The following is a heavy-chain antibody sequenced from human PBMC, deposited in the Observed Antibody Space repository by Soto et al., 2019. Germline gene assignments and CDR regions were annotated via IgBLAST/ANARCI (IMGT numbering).Heavy chain of an antibody. CDR3: ARVRTSLDLYYYMDV. V-gene: IGHV4-59*08. D-gene: IGHD2-2*01. CDR2: IYDYGSS. J-gene: IGHJ6*03. Sequence: WTWIRQPPGKAMEWIGYIYDYGSSYYNPSFESRVAFSVDTSKNQLSLDVTSVTAADTAVYYCARVRTSLDLYYYMDVWGQGTTVTVSS.